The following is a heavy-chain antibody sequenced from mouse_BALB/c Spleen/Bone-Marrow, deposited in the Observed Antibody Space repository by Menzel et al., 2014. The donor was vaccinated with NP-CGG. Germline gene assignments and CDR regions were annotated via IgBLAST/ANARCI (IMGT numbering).Heavy chain of an antibody. CDR2: IWRGGST. J-gene: IGHJ4*01. V-gene: IGHV2-5*01. CDR3: AKNSYDIYYYAMDY. CDR1: GFSLGSYG. D-gene: IGHD2-3*01. Sequence: VKVVESGPGLVQPSQSLSITCTVSGFSLGSYGVHWVRQSPGKGLEWLGVIWRGGSTDYNAAFMSRLSITKDNSKSQVFFKMNSLQADDTAIYYCAKNSYDIYYYAMDYWGQGTSVTVSS.